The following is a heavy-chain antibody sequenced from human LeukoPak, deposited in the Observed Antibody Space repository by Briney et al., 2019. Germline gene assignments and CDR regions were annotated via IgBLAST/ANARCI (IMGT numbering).Heavy chain of an antibody. CDR2: ISGSGGST. Sequence: GGSLRLSCAASGFTFSSYAMSWVRQAPGKGLEWVSAISGSGGSTYYADPVKGRFTISRDNSKNTLYLQMNSLRAEDTAVYYCAKDRDDSSGYPAGWFDPWGQGTLVTVSS. CDR1: GFTFSSYA. V-gene: IGHV3-23*01. D-gene: IGHD3-22*01. J-gene: IGHJ5*02. CDR3: AKDRDDSSGYPAGWFDP.